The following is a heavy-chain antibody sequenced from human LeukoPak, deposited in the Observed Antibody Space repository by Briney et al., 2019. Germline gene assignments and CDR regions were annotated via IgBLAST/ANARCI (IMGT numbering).Heavy chain of an antibody. J-gene: IGHJ5*02. CDR1: GFTFSSYS. CDR3: ARAWEYSSSWYYSPMGFDP. D-gene: IGHD6-13*01. Sequence: PGGSLRLSCAASGFTFSSYSMNWVRQAPGKGLEWVSYISSSSSTIYYADSVKGRFTISRDNAKNSLYLQMNSLRAEDTAVYYCARAWEYSSSWYYSPMGFDPWGQGTLVTVSS. CDR2: ISSSSSTI. V-gene: IGHV3-48*04.